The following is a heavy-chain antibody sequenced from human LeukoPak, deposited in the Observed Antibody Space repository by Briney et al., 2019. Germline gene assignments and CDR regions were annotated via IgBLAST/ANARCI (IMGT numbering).Heavy chain of an antibody. CDR2: ISYDGSNK. CDR1: GFTFSSYG. Sequence: GGSLRLSCAASGFTFSSYGMHWVRQARGKGLEWVAVISYDGSNKYYADSVKGRFTISRDNSKNTLYLQMNSLRAEDTAVYYCAKDSGRVAGQALGYWGQGTLVTVSS. J-gene: IGHJ4*02. D-gene: IGHD3-10*01. CDR3: AKDSGRVAGQALGY. V-gene: IGHV3-30*18.